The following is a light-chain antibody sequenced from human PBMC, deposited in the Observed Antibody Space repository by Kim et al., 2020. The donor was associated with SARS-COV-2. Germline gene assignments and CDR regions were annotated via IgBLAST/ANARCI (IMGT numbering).Light chain of an antibody. CDR2: GTS. J-gene: IGKJ4*01. CDR1: QDLNHY. Sequence: SASVGDTVSITCRASQDLNHYLAWFQQKPGKAPKSLIYGTSNLRGGVPSKFSGSGSATDFTLTISSLQPEDFATYYCQQYKSYPRTFGGGTKLEIK. V-gene: IGKV1-16*02. CDR3: QQYKSYPRT.